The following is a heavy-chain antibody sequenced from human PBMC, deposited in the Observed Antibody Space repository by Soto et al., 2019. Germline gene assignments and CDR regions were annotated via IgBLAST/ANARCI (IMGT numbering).Heavy chain of an antibody. CDR3: AREGGSYLGYYFDY. CDR1: GGSISSGGYS. J-gene: IGHJ4*02. CDR2: IYHSGST. D-gene: IGHD1-26*01. Sequence: QLQLQESGSGLVKPSQTLSLTCAVSGGSISSGGYSWSWIRQPPGKGLEWIGYIYHSGSTYYNPSLKSRVTISVDRSKNQFSLKLSSVTAADTAVYYCAREGGSYLGYYFDYWGQGTLVTVSS. V-gene: IGHV4-30-2*01.